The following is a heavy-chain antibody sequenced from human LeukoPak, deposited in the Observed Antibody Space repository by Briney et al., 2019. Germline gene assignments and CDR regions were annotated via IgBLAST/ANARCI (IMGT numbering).Heavy chain of an antibody. V-gene: IGHV3-7*01. Sequence: PGGSLRLSCAASGFTFNNYWMTWVRQAPGMGLEWVANIKQDGSEKYYVDSVKGRFTISRDIAKNSLYLQMNSLRAEDTAVYYCARDRPRQWLVRGQRGYYYYMDVWGKGTTVTISS. CDR1: GFTFNNYW. D-gene: IGHD6-19*01. CDR3: ARDRPRQWLVRGQRGYYYYMDV. J-gene: IGHJ6*03. CDR2: IKQDGSEK.